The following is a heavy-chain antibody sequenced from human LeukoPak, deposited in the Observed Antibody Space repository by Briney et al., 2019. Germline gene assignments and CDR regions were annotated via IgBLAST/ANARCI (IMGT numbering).Heavy chain of an antibody. V-gene: IGHV1-8*01. CDR3: ARGSRSGDY. CDR2: VNPHSGNT. CDR1: GYTFIHYD. D-gene: IGHD3-10*01. Sequence: ASVKVSCKTSGYTFIHYDINWVRQATGAGLEWMGWVNPHSGNTGYAQKFQGRITMTRDISTSTAYMELNSLRSEDTAIYYCARGSRSGDYWGQGTQVAVSS. J-gene: IGHJ4*02.